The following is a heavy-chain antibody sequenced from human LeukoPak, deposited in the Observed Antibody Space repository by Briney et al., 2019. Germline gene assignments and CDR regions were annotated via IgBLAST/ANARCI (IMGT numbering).Heavy chain of an antibody. J-gene: IGHJ6*02. D-gene: IGHD5-18*01. Sequence: GGSLRLSCAASGFTFSSHAMSWVRQAPGKGLEWVSAITGSGGNTYHADSVKGRLTISRDNSKNTLYLQINSLRAEDTALYYCAKDRGMTAQYGMDVWGQGTLVTVSS. CDR2: ITGSGGNT. V-gene: IGHV3-23*01. CDR1: GFTFSSHA. CDR3: AKDRGMTAQYGMDV.